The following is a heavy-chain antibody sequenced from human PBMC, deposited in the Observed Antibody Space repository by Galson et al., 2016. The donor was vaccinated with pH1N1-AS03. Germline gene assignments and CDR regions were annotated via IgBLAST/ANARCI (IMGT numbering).Heavy chain of an antibody. D-gene: IGHD4-17*01. V-gene: IGHV2-70*11. CDR3: ARMRDYGDLRDSFDS. CDR1: GFSLSTSGMC. J-gene: IGHJ3*02. Sequence: PALVKPTQTLTLTCTFSGFSLSTSGMCVSRIRQPPGKALEWLARIDWDDDKYYSTSLRTRLTLSKDNSKSQVVLTMTNMDPVDTATSYCARMRDYGDLRDSFDSWGQGTMVTVSS. CDR2: IDWDDDK.